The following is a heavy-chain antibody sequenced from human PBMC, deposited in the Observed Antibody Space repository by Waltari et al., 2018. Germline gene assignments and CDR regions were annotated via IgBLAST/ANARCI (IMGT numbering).Heavy chain of an antibody. V-gene: IGHV3-48*03. J-gene: IGHJ4*02. CDR1: GFTFSSYE. CDR3: ARASPGYYYDSSGSFDY. CDR2: ISSSGSTI. Sequence: EVQLVESGGGLVQPGGSLRLSCAASGFTFSSYEMNWVRQAPGKGWEWVSDISSSGSTIYYADSVKGRFTISRDNAKNSLYLQMNSLRAEDTAVYYCARASPGYYYDSSGSFDYWGQGTLVTVSS. D-gene: IGHD3-22*01.